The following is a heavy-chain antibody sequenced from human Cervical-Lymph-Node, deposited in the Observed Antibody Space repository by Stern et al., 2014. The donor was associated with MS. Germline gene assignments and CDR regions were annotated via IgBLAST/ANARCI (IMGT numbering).Heavy chain of an antibody. CDR1: GFTFNSYS. V-gene: IGHV3-21*01. D-gene: IGHD1-7*01. J-gene: IGHJ6*02. CDR3: VRGTGTTVYQYFGMDV. Sequence: EVQLVESGGGLVKPGGSLRLSCAASGFTFNSYSMNWVRQAPGKGLQWVASISRVSHNINYADSVKGRFTISRDNANNSLSLQMTSLTAEDTAVYYCVRGTGTTVYQYFGMDVWGQGTTVIVSS. CDR2: ISRVSHNI.